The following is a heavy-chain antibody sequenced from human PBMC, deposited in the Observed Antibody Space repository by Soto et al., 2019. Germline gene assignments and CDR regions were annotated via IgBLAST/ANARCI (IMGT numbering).Heavy chain of an antibody. V-gene: IGHV3-48*04. J-gene: IGHJ3*02. CDR2: ISSSGSTI. Sequence: PGGSLRLSCAASGFTFSSYWMSWVRQAPGKGLEWVSYISSSGSTIYYADSVKGRFTISRDNAKNSLYLQMNSLRAEDTAVYYCARDTIFGVEPNAFDIWGQGTMVTVSS. CDR3: ARDTIFGVEPNAFDI. CDR1: GFTFSSYW. D-gene: IGHD3-3*01.